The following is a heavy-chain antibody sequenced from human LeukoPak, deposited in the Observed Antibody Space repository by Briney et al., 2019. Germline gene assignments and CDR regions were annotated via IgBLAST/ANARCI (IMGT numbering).Heavy chain of an antibody. CDR1: GFSFSSHW. J-gene: IGHJ5*02. CDR2: INGDGTTS. CDR3: AREAPYSSSWYDSNWFDP. V-gene: IGHV3-74*01. D-gene: IGHD6-13*01. Sequence: GGSLRLSCAASGFSFSSHWMHWVRQTPGKGLVWVARINGDGTTSSHADSVKGRFTISRDNAKNTLYLQMNSLRAEDTAVYYCAREAPYSSSWYDSNWFDPWGQGTLVTVSS.